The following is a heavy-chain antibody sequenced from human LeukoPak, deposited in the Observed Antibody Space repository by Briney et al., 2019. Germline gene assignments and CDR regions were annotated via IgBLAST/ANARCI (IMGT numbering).Heavy chain of an antibody. CDR3: ARDLQQLVVDY. V-gene: IGHV1-2*02. CDR1: GYTFTLYY. CDR2: IKPKSGGT. D-gene: IGHD6-13*01. Sequence: ASVTVSSKPSGYTFTLYYMHWERQAPGQGLEGMGWIKPKSGGTNYAQKFQGRVTMTRDTSISTAYMELSRLRSDDTAVYYCARDLQQLVVDYWGQGTLVTVSS. J-gene: IGHJ4*02.